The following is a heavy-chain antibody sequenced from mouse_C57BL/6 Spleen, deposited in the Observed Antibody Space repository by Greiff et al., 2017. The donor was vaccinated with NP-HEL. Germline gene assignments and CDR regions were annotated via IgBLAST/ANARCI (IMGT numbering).Heavy chain of an antibody. Sequence: VQLQESGAELVKPGASVKMSCKASGYTFTTYPIEWMKQNHGKSLEWIGNFHPYNDDTKYNEKFKGKATLTVEKSSSTVYLELSRLTSDDSAVYYCARGYYYGSSPTDLYFDVWGTGTTVTVSS. CDR2: FHPYNDDT. D-gene: IGHD1-1*01. CDR3: ARGYYYGSSPTDLYFDV. CDR1: GYTFTTYP. V-gene: IGHV1-47*01. J-gene: IGHJ1*03.